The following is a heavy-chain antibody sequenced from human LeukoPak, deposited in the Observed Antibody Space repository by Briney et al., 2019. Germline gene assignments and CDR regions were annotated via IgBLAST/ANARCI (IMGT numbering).Heavy chain of an antibody. CDR3: ARDYRRGSGYGSGSSVVYYGMDV. CDR1: CGSISSGGYY. V-gene: IGHV4-31*01. Sequence: SETLSLTCTVSCGSISSGGYYWSWIRQHRGKGLEWIGYIYYSGSTYYNPSLKSPVTISVDTSKNQFSLKLSTVTAADSAVFYCARDYRRGSGYGSGSSVVYYGMDVWGQGTTVTVSS. D-gene: IGHD3-10*01. J-gene: IGHJ6*02. CDR2: IYYSGST.